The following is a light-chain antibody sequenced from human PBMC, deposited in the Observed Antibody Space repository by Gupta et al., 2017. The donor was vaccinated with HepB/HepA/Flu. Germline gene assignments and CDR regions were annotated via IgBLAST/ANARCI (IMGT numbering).Light chain of an antibody. J-gene: IGKJ4*01. V-gene: IGKV3-20*01. CDR3: QQEGSSPIT. Sequence: EIVLTQSPGTLSLSPGERATLSCRASQSVSSSYLAWYQQKPGQAPRLLISGASSRATGIPDRFSGSGSGTEFTLTISRREPEDFAVYYCQQEGSSPITFGRGTKVEIK. CDR2: GAS. CDR1: QSVSSSY.